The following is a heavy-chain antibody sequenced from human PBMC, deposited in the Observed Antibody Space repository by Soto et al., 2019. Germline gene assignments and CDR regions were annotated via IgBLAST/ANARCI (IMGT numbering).Heavy chain of an antibody. CDR3: ARGGIMITFGGVIVIHNFDY. CDR2: IYYSGST. D-gene: IGHD3-16*02. Sequence: SETLYLTGTVSGGAISSGGYYWSWIRQHPGKGLEWIGYIYYSGSTYYNPSLKSRVTISVDTSKNQFSLKLSSVTAADTAVYYCARGGIMITFGGVIVIHNFDYWGQGTLVTVSS. J-gene: IGHJ4*02. CDR1: GGAISSGGYY. V-gene: IGHV4-31*03.